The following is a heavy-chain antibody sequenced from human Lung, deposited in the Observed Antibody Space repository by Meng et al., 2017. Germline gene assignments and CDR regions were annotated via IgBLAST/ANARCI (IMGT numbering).Heavy chain of an antibody. V-gene: IGHV7-4-1*02. D-gene: IGHD3-22*01. CDR3: ARGDLGMSGYYYTVH. CDR1: GYTFTTYA. Sequence: QGQLVQSGAEWKKPGAAVKRSCKASGYTFTTYAMNWVRQAPGQGLEWMGWINTDTRNPTYAQGFTGRFVFSLDTSVSTAYLQISSLMAEDTAIYYCARGDLGMSGYYYTVHWGQGTLVTVSS. J-gene: IGHJ4*02. CDR2: INTDTRNP.